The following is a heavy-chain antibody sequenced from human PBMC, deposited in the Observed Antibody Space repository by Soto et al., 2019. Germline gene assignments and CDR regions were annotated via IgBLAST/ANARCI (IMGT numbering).Heavy chain of an antibody. V-gene: IGHV3-53*01. Sequence: GGSLRLSCAASGFTVSTNYMSWVRQAPGKGLEWVSLIYSGGSTYYADSVKGRFTISRDNSKNTLYLQMNSLRAEDTAVYYCARVRGVYDPFDYWGQGTLVTVSS. CDR1: GFTVSTNY. CDR3: ARVRGVYDPFDY. CDR2: IYSGGST. J-gene: IGHJ4*02. D-gene: IGHD5-12*01.